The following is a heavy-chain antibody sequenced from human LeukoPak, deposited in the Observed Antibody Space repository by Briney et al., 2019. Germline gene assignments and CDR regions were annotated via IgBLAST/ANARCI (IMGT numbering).Heavy chain of an antibody. Sequence: GASVKVSCKASGYRFTSYGITWVRQAPGQGLEWMGWISAYSGNTNYAQKVQGRVTLTTDTSTSTAYMELRSLRSDDTAVYYCAREGYCSGGICYSTMNWFDPWGQGTLVTVSS. CDR1: GYRFTSYG. CDR3: AREGYCSGGICYSTMNWFDP. D-gene: IGHD2-15*01. CDR2: ISAYSGNT. J-gene: IGHJ5*02. V-gene: IGHV1-18*01.